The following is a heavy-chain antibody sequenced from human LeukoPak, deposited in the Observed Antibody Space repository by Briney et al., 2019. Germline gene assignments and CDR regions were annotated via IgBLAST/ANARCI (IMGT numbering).Heavy chain of an antibody. D-gene: IGHD2-2*01. V-gene: IGHV3-23*01. Sequence: GGSLRLSCAASGFTFSTYAMSWVRQAPARGLEWVSSIRGGGEIFYADSVKGRCTLSRDDSRNTVYLQLTNLSVEDTAVYYCAEANWVSNADAVWWGQGTLVTVSS. CDR2: IRGGGEI. CDR3: AEANWVSNADAVW. CDR1: GFTFSTYA. J-gene: IGHJ4*02.